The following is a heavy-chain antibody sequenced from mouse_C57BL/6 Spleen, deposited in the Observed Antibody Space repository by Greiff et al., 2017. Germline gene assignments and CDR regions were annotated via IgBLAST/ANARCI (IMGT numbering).Heavy chain of an antibody. CDR1: GFTFSDYY. CDR2: ISNGGGST. CDR3: ARSLTAS. V-gene: IGHV5-12*01. Sequence: EVQRVESGGGLVQPGGSLKLSCAASGFTFSDYYLYWVRQTPEKRLEWVAYISNGGGSTYYPDTVKGRFTISRDNAKNTLYLQMGRLESEDTTMYCCARSLTASWGQGTLVTVSA. J-gene: IGHJ3*01.